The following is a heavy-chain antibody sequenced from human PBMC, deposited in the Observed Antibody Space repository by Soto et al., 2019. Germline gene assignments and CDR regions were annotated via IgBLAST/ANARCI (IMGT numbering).Heavy chain of an antibody. CDR1: GYTFTSYG. CDR3: ARDWQGVYCSGGSCYSDFDY. D-gene: IGHD2-15*01. V-gene: IGHV1-18*01. Sequence: QVQLVQSGAEVKKPGASVKVSCKASGYTFTSYGISWVRQAPGQGLEWMGWISAYNGNTNYAQKLQGRVTMTTDTSTSRAYRELRSLRSDDTAVYYCARDWQGVYCSGGSCYSDFDYWGQGTLVTVSS. CDR2: ISAYNGNT. J-gene: IGHJ4*02.